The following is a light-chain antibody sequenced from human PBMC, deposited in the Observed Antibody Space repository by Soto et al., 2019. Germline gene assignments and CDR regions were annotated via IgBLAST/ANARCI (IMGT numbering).Light chain of an antibody. Sequence: ETVLTQSPGTLSLSPGEGATLSCRASQSVCSNCLAWYQQKPGQAPRLLIFGASGRATGIPDTLSGSGSGTDFTLTISRLEPEDFAVYYCQHYGTTPWTFGQGTKVEI. J-gene: IGKJ1*01. CDR2: GAS. CDR3: QHYGTTPWT. CDR1: QSVCSNC. V-gene: IGKV3-20*01.